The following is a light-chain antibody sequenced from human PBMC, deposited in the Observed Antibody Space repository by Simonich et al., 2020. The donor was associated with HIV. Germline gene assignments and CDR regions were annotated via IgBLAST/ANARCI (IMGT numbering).Light chain of an antibody. Sequence: EIVMTQSPATLSVSPGERATLSCRASQNVASNLAWYQQKPGQAPRLLIYAVSTRATDIPARFSGSGSGTEFTLTISSIQSEDFAVYYCQQYNNRPLTFGGGTKVEIK. CDR1: QNVASN. CDR3: QQYNNRPLT. J-gene: IGKJ4*01. V-gene: IGKV3-15*01. CDR2: AVS.